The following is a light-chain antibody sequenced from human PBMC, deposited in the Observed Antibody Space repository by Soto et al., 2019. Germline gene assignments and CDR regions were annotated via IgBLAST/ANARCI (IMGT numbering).Light chain of an antibody. Sequence: QSALTQPASVSGSPGQSITISCTGTSSDVGGYNYVSWYQHHPGKAPKLMISDVSDRPSGVSNRFSGSKSDNTASLTISGLQAEDEADYYCSSYTSSSNLYVFGTGTKVTVL. CDR1: SSDVGGYNY. J-gene: IGLJ1*01. CDR3: SSYTSSSNLYV. V-gene: IGLV2-14*03. CDR2: DVS.